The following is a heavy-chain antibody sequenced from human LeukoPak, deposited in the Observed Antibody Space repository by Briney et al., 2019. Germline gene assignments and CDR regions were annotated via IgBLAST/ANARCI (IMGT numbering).Heavy chain of an antibody. CDR1: GGTFSSYA. Sequence: SVKVSCKASGGTFSSYAISWVRQAPGQGLEWMGGIIPIFGTANYAQKFQGRVTITADESTSTAYMELSSLRSEDTAVYYCARFQGIAVAGTGVGMDVWGQGTTVTVSS. V-gene: IGHV1-69*13. J-gene: IGHJ6*02. CDR3: ARFQGIAVAGTGVGMDV. D-gene: IGHD6-19*01. CDR2: IIPIFGTA.